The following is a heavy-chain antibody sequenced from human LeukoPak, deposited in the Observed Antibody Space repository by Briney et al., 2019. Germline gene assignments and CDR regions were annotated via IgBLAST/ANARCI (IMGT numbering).Heavy chain of an antibody. CDR2: IYYSGST. CDR3: ARHCPTLAGGYYFDY. Sequence: PSETLSLTCTVSGGSIGSSSYYWGWIRQPPGKGLEWIGSIYYSGSTYYNPSLKSRVTISVDTSKNQFSLKLSSVTAADTAVYYCARHCPTLAGGYYFDYWGQGTLVTVSS. CDR1: GGSIGSSSYY. J-gene: IGHJ4*02. V-gene: IGHV4-39*01. D-gene: IGHD3-16*01.